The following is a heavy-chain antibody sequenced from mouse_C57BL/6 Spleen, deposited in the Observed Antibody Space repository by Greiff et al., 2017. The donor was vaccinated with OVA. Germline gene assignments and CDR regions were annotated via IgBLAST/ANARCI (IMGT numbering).Heavy chain of an antibody. J-gene: IGHJ4*01. CDR1: GYTFTDYY. V-gene: IGHV1-26*01. CDR3: ARRDDYDVLYAMDY. D-gene: IGHD2-4*01. CDR2: INPNNGGT. Sequence: VQLKQSGPELVKPGASVKISCKASGYTFTDYYMNWVKQSHGKSLEWIGDINPNNGGTSYNQKFKGKATLTVDKSSSTAYMELRSLTSEDSAVYYCARRDDYDVLYAMDYWGQGTSVTVSS.